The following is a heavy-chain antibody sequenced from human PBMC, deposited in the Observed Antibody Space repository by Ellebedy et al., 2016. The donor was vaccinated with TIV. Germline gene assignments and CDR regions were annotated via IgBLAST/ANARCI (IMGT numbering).Heavy chain of an antibody. CDR3: ARLNWGRFAFDF. V-gene: IGHV3-7*01. Sequence: GESLKISXEASGFSFSNYWMSWVRQGPGKGLEWVANMKQDGSKKFYVDSVNGRFTISRDNAKNSLYLHLSSLRPEDTAVYYCARLNWGRFAFDFWGQGTLVTVSS. CDR1: GFSFSNYW. D-gene: IGHD7-27*01. J-gene: IGHJ5*01. CDR2: MKQDGSKK.